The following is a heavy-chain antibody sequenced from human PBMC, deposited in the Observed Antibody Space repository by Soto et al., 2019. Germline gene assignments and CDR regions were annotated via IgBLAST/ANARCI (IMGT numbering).Heavy chain of an antibody. J-gene: IGHJ4*02. Sequence: SETLSLTSTVSCGSISSNSNHWGLIRPPPGKGLEWIGNIYYSENTYYNPSLKSRVTISVDTSKNQFSLRLNSVTAADTAVYYCATHPPYGPLDHWGQGTLVTVSS. D-gene: IGHD4-17*01. V-gene: IGHV4-39*01. CDR1: CGSISSNSNH. CDR3: ATHPPYGPLDH. CDR2: IYYSENT.